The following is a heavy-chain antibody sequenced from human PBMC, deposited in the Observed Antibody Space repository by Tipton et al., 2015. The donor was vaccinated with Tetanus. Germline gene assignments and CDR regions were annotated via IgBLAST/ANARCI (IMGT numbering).Heavy chain of an antibody. CDR2: IHSGGST. Sequence: TLSLTCTVSGGSISDYYWSWIRQPVGKRLEWIGRIHSGGSTAYNPSLKSRVTMSVDMSKNQFSLKLSSVTAADTAVYYCARHGGSGYCSNGVCYVGAFDIWGQGTMVTVSS. CDR1: GGSISDYY. V-gene: IGHV4-4*07. J-gene: IGHJ3*02. CDR3: ARHGGSGYCSNGVCYVGAFDI. D-gene: IGHD2-8*01.